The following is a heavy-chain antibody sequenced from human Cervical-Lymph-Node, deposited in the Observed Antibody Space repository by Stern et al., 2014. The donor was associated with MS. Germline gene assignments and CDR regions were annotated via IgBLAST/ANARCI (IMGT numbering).Heavy chain of an antibody. CDR1: GYIFTGYY. CDR3: ARDQRGITIFGVVTDYYYLGMDV. V-gene: IGHV1-2*02. CDR2: INPKTGGP. Sequence: VQLVQSGAEGKKPGASVKVSCKTSGYIFTGYYIHWVRQAPGQGLAWMAWINPKTGGPKYAQKFQGRVPMSRDTSISTAYVELSSLTSDDTAVYYCARDQRGITIFGVVTDYYYLGMDVWGQGTTVTVSS. J-gene: IGHJ6*02. D-gene: IGHD3-3*01.